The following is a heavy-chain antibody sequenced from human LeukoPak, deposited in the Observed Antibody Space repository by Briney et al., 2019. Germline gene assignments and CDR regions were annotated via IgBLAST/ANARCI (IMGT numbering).Heavy chain of an antibody. CDR2: IYTSGST. J-gene: IGHJ4*02. V-gene: IGHV4-4*07. D-gene: IGHD3-22*01. CDR3: ERDMYYYDSIGYYLPDY. CDR1: GGSIRRYY. Sequence: SETLSLTCTVSGGSIRRYYWRWIRQTAGKGQEWIGRIYTSGSTNYNPSLKSRVTMSVDTSKNQFSLKLSSVTAADTAVYYCERDMYYYDSIGYYLPDYWGQGTLVTVSS.